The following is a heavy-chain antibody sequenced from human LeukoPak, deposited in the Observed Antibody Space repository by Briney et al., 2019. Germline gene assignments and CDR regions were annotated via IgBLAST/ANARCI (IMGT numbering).Heavy chain of an antibody. CDR3: ARDNWNYGSSMDV. V-gene: IGHV4-59*01. D-gene: IGHD1-7*01. Sequence: PSETLSLTCTVSGGSISSYYWSWIRQPPGKGLEWIGYIYYSGSTNYNPSLKSRVTISVDTSKNQFSLKLSSVTAADTAVYYCARDNWNYGSSMDVWGQGTTVTVSS. J-gene: IGHJ6*02. CDR1: GGSISSYY. CDR2: IYYSGST.